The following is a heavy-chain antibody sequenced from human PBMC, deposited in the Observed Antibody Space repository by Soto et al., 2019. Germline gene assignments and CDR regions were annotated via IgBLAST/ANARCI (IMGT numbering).Heavy chain of an antibody. D-gene: IGHD2-21*02. J-gene: IGHJ4*02. V-gene: IGHV4-59*08. CDR3: ARAWVVVTAPDY. Sequence: SETLSLTCTVSGDSISTHYWTWVRRPPGKGLEWVGYVYYTGTTMYNTSLKSRLTISVDRSNNQCSLNLTSVTAADTAVYYCARAWVVVTAPDYWGQGTLVTVSS. CDR1: GDSISTHY. CDR2: VYYTGTT.